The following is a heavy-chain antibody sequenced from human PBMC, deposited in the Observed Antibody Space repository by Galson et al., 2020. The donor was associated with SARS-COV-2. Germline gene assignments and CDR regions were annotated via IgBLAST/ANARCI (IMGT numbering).Heavy chain of an antibody. CDR2: IRRTSEGGPT. CDR3: VADVPVPLSQIDF. V-gene: IGHV3-15*01. J-gene: IGHJ4*02. Sequence: GGSLRLSCAASGFTFREAWMSWVRQTPGKGLEWIARIRRTSEGGPTEYAAPVKGRFTISRDESKETTFLQMNSLKTEDTAVYYCVADVPVPLSQIDFWGRGTLVTVSS. CDR1: GFTFREAW. D-gene: IGHD3-9*01.